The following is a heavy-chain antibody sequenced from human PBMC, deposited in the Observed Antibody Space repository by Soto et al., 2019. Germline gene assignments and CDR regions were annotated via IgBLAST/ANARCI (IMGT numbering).Heavy chain of an antibody. D-gene: IGHD6-13*01. CDR1: GGTFSSYT. Sequence: GASVKVSCKASGGTFSSYTISWVRQAPGQGPEWMGRIIPILGIANYAQKLQGIVTITADKSTSTAYMELSSLRSEDTAGYYCARDYGWGYSSSWYLGYWGQGTLVTVSS. V-gene: IGHV1-69*04. J-gene: IGHJ4*02. CDR2: IIPILGIA. CDR3: ARDYGWGYSSSWYLGY.